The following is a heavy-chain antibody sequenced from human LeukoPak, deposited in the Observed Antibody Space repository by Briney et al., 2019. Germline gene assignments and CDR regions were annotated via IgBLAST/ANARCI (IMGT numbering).Heavy chain of an antibody. CDR3: ASEPRSTVVVVLDY. Sequence: PGGSLRLSCAASGFTFSSYAMSWVRQAPGKGLEWVASISGSGDTTYYADSVKGRFTISRDNSKDTLYLQVNTLRAEDTALYYCASEPRSTVVVVLDYWGQGTLVTVSS. V-gene: IGHV3-23*01. CDR1: GFTFSSYA. D-gene: IGHD2-15*01. J-gene: IGHJ4*02. CDR2: ISGSGDTT.